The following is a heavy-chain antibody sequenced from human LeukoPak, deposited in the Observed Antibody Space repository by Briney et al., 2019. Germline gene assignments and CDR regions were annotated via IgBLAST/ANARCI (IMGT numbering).Heavy chain of an antibody. CDR2: INSNSGGT. Sequence: GASVKVSCKASGYTFTDYYIHWVRQAPGQGLEYMGWINSNSGGTSYAQKFHDRVTMTRDTSLTSAYLELSRLTSDDTAVYYCARYLSSGGDYWGQGTLVTVPS. V-gene: IGHV1-2*02. J-gene: IGHJ4*02. D-gene: IGHD2-15*01. CDR3: ARYLSSGGDY. CDR1: GYTFTDYY.